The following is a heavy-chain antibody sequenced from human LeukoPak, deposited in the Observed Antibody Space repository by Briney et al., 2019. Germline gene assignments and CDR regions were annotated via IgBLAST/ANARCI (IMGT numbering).Heavy chain of an antibody. V-gene: IGHV3-21*01. CDR3: ARDKSPEQWLVDAFDI. Sequence: GGSLRLSCVGSGFTFSNYSFNWVRQAPGKGLEWVSSISKGSGYIYQTDSVKGRFTISRDNAKNSLFLEMNSLRAEDTAVYYCARDKSPEQWLVDAFDIWGQGTMVTVSS. CDR1: GFTFSNYS. D-gene: IGHD6-19*01. J-gene: IGHJ3*02. CDR2: ISKGSGYI.